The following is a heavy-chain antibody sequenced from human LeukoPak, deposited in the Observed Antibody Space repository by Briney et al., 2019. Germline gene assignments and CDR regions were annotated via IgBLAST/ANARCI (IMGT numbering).Heavy chain of an antibody. D-gene: IGHD6-13*01. Sequence: GGSLRLSCAASGFTFSIYAMSWVRQTPGKGLEWVSAISGSGGNTYYADSVKGRFTISRDNSKNTLYLQMNSLRAEDTAVYYCARDLPSRIAAAGLFDYWGQGTLVTVSS. V-gene: IGHV3-23*01. CDR1: GFTFSIYA. CDR2: ISGSGGNT. CDR3: ARDLPSRIAAAGLFDY. J-gene: IGHJ4*02.